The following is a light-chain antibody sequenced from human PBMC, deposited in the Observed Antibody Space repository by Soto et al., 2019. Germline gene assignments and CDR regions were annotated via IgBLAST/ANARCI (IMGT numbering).Light chain of an antibody. CDR2: EVS. Sequence: QSALTQPPSASGSPGQSVAISCTGTSNDIGGYNYVSWYQHHPGKAPKLMIYEVSNRPSGVSHRFSGSKSGNTASLTISGLQAEDEADYYCSSYTGSSTVVFGGGTKLTVL. J-gene: IGLJ2*01. CDR1: SNDIGGYNY. V-gene: IGLV2-14*01. CDR3: SSYTGSSTVV.